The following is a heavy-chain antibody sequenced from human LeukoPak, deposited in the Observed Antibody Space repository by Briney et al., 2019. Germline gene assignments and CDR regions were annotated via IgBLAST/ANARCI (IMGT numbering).Heavy chain of an antibody. CDR1: GGTFSSYA. D-gene: IGHD5-18*01. J-gene: IGHJ4*02. V-gene: IGHV1-69*13. Sequence: VASVKVSCKASGGTFSSYAISWVRQAPGQGLEWMGGIIPIFGTANYAQKFQGRVTITADESTSTAYMELSSLRSGDTAVYYCARAPPWIQLYDYWGQGTLVTVSS. CDR3: ARAPPWIQLYDY. CDR2: IIPIFGTA.